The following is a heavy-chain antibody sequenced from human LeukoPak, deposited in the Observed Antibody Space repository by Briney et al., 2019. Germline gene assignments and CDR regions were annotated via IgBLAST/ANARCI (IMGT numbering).Heavy chain of an antibody. D-gene: IGHD5-18*01. CDR3: ARDHEYSYGYNYYYYYMDV. CDR2: IYYSGST. V-gene: IGHV4-39*07. CDR1: GGSISSSSYY. J-gene: IGHJ6*03. Sequence: SETLSLTCTVSGGSISSSSYYWGWIRQPPGKGLEWIGSIYYSGSTYHNPSLKSRVTISVDTSKNQFSLKLSSVTAADTAVYYCARDHEYSYGYNYYYYYMDVWGKGTTVTVSS.